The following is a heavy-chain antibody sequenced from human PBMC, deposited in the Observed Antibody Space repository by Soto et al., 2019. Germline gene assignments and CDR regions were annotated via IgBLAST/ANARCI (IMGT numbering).Heavy chain of an antibody. CDR2: ISYDGSNK. J-gene: IGHJ6*02. CDR1: GFTFSSYA. CDR3: ARVRLERGWSGYYIVDYYYYYGMDV. Sequence: GGSLRLSCAASGFTFSSYAMHWVRQAPGKGLEWVAVISYDGSNKYYADSVKGRFTISRDNSKNTLYLQMNSLRAEDTAVYYCARVRLERGWSGYYIVDYYYYYGMDVWGQGTTVTVSS. D-gene: IGHD3-3*01. V-gene: IGHV3-30-3*01.